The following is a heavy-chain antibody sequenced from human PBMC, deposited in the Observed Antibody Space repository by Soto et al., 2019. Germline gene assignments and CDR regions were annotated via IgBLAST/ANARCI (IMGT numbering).Heavy chain of an antibody. Sequence: QLQLRESGSRLVKPSQTLSLTCAVSGGSLTSGTYSWNSIRQPPGKGLEWIGYIFPSGTTYYNPSLKSRVSISIDVSKNQFSLNLRSLTAADTAVYYCARGREFDSWGQGTLVTVSS. V-gene: IGHV4-30-2*01. CDR1: GGSLTSGTYS. CDR2: IFPSGTT. J-gene: IGHJ4*02. CDR3: ARGREFDS.